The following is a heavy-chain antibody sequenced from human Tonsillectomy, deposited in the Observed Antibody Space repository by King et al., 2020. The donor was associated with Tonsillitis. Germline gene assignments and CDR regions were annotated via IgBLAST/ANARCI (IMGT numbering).Heavy chain of an antibody. CDR2: VYGGGSTT. V-gene: IGHV3-23*03. Sequence: VQLVESGGGLIEPGGSLRLSCAASGFTFSSYTMTWVRQAPGKGLEWVSVVYGGGSTTYYADSVKGRSTISRDNSKNTVSLQMNSLRAEDTAIYYCAKGTEVRGVLGYWGQGTLVTVSS. D-gene: IGHD3-10*01. J-gene: IGHJ4*02. CDR1: GFTFSSYT. CDR3: AKGTEVRGVLGY.